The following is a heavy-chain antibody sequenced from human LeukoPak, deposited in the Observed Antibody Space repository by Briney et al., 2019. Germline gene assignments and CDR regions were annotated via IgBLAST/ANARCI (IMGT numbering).Heavy chain of an antibody. J-gene: IGHJ4*02. CDR3: GIDPVGAISGAIDY. Sequence: GGSLRLSCAASGFTFSSYAMNWVRQAPGKGLEWVSAISDSGGSTCYADSVKGRFTISRDNSKNTLYLQMNSLRAEDTAVYYCGIDPVGAISGAIDYWGQGTLVTVSS. V-gene: IGHV3-23*01. CDR2: ISDSGGST. D-gene: IGHD1-26*01. CDR1: GFTFSSYA.